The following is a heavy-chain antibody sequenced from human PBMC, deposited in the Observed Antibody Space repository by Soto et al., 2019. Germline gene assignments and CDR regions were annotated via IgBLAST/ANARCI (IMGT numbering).Heavy chain of an antibody. CDR3: AREVDSSGQNWFDP. V-gene: IGHV3-7*01. CDR2: IKQDGSEK. D-gene: IGHD6-19*01. CDR1: GFTFSSYW. J-gene: IGHJ5*02. Sequence: EVQLVESGGGLVQPGGSLRLSCAASGFTFSSYWMSWVRQAPGKGLEWVANIKQDGSEKYYVDSVKGRFTISRDNAKNSLYLQMNSLRAEDTAVYYCAREVDSSGQNWFDPWGQGTLVTVSS.